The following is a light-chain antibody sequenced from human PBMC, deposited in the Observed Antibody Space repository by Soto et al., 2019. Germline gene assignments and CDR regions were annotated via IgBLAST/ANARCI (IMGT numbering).Light chain of an antibody. V-gene: IGKV1-39*01. CDR2: AAS. J-gene: IGKJ1*01. CDR1: QSISNY. CDR3: QQSFSPLWT. Sequence: DIQMTQSPSSLSASVGDRVTITCRASQSISNYLNWYQQKPGKAPKLLIYAASSMQSGVPSRFSSSVSETDFTLTISSLQPDDSATCYWQQSFSPLWTFGQGTKLEV.